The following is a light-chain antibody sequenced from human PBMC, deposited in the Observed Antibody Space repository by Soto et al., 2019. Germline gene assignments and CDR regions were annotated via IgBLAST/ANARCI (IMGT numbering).Light chain of an antibody. V-gene: IGKV1-5*01. CDR1: QSISRG. Sequence: DIQMTQSPSTLSSSVGDRVTITCRASQSISRGLAWYQQKPGKAPKLLIYDASSLESGVPSRFSGSGSGTEFTLTISSLQPDDFATYYCQQYNSYPWTFGQGTKGDIK. CDR2: DAS. J-gene: IGKJ1*01. CDR3: QQYNSYPWT.